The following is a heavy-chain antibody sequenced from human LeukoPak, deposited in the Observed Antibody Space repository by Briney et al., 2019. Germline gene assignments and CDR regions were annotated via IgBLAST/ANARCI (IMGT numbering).Heavy chain of an antibody. D-gene: IGHD6-19*01. CDR3: ARGYSSGFDSCDY. CDR1: GGTFSSYA. J-gene: IGHJ4*02. Sequence: GSSVKVSCKASGGTFSSYAISWVRQAPGQGLEWKGGIIPIFGTANYAQKFQGRVTITADESTSAAYMELSSLRSEDTAVYYCARGYSSGFDSCDYWGQGTLVTVSS. CDR2: IIPIFGTA. V-gene: IGHV1-69*01.